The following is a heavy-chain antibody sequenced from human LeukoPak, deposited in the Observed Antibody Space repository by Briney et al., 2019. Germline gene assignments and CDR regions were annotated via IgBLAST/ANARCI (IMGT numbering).Heavy chain of an antibody. CDR3: ARVNYYGSGSYLWFDP. V-gene: IGHV4-61*02. J-gene: IGHJ5*02. CDR2: IYTSGST. D-gene: IGHD3-10*01. CDR1: GGSISSGSYY. Sequence: SETLSFTCTVSGGSISSGSYYWSWIRQPAGKGLEWIGRIYTSGSTNYDPSLKSRVTISLDRPKNQFSLKLTSVTAADTAVYYCARVNYYGSGSYLWFDPWGYGTLVTVSS.